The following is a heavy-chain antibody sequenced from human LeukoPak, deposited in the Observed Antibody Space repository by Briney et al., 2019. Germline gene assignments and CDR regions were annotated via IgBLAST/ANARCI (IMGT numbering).Heavy chain of an antibody. CDR1: GGSISSGGYY. V-gene: IGHV4-31*03. CDR3: ARSTPPCDSDIVVVVATSFDY. D-gene: IGHD2-15*01. CDR2: IYYSGST. Sequence: PSETLSLTCTVSGGSISSGGYYWSWIRQHPGKGLEWIGYIYYSGSTYYNPSLKSRITMSVDTSKNQFYLKLSSVTAADTAVYYCARSTPPCDSDIVVVVATSFDYWGQGTLVTVSS. J-gene: IGHJ4*02.